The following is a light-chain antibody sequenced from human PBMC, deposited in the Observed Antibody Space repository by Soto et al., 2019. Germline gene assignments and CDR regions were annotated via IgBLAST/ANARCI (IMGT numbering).Light chain of an antibody. CDR1: NLGAKY. CDR3: QAWDRSTNWV. Sequence: SYELTQPPSVSVSPGQTATITCSGDNLGAKYACWYQQKPGQSPLLVIYENTKRPSGITERFSAFSSGDTATLTISGTQSLDEAAYYCQAWDRSTNWVFGGGTKLTVL. J-gene: IGLJ3*02. V-gene: IGLV3-1*01. CDR2: ENT.